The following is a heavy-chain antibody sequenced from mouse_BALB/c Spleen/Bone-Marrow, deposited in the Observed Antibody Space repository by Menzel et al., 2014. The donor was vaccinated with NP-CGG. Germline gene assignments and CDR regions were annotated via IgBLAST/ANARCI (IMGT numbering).Heavy chain of an antibody. Sequence: VHLPQSGAELVRPGASVKLSCTASVYSFTNYWMHLVKHRSGQGVEGIGMVHPSDSETRLNQKFEDNAELTVDKSSSSTYVQLSMPTSEDFAVYYCARFGNYGGFAHWAQATQVNVSA. D-gene: IGHD2-1*01. J-gene: IGHJ3*01. CDR1: VYSFTNYW. V-gene: IGHV1-74*04. CDR2: VHPSDSET. CDR3: ARFGNYGGFAH.